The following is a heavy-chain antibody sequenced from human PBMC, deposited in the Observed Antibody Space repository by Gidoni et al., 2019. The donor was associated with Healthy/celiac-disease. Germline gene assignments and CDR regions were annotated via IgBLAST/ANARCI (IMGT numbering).Heavy chain of an antibody. J-gene: IGHJ6*02. D-gene: IGHD6-13*01. CDR1: GYTFTSYY. CDR2: INPSGGST. V-gene: IGHV1-46*01. CDR3: ARDPIIAAAGSTRGVYGMDV. Sequence: QVQLVQSGAEVKKPGASVKVSCKASGYTFTSYYMHWVRQAPGQGLEWMGIINPSGGSTSYEQKFQGRVTMTRDTSTSTVYMELSSLRSEDTAVYYCARDPIIAAAGSTRGVYGMDVWGQGTTVTVSS.